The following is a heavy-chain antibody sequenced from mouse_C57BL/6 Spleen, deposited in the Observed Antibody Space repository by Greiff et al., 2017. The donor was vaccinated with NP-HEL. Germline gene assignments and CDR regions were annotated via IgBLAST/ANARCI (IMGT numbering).Heavy chain of an antibody. D-gene: IGHD2-4*01. J-gene: IGHJ3*01. Sequence: EVQVVESGGGLVKPGGSLKLSCAASGFTFSSYAMSWVRQTPEKRLEWVATISDGGSYTYYPDNVKGRFTISRDNAKNNLYLQMSQLKSEDTAMYYCARGDYDGRFAYWGQGTLVTVSA. CDR1: GFTFSSYA. CDR3: ARGDYDGRFAY. V-gene: IGHV5-4*01. CDR2: ISDGGSYT.